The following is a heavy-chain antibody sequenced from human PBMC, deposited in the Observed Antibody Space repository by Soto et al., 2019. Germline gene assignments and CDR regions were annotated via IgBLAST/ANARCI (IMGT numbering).Heavy chain of an antibody. Sequence: QVQLVQSGAEVTRPGASVKVSCKASGYIFTNYGISWVRQAPGQGLEWMGWISGYNGNTNYAQKFQGRVTMTTDTSTTTAYMELLSTQSDDRAVCYCARVRYSSGGMDGWGQGTTGTVS. J-gene: IGHJ6*02. CDR2: ISGYNGNT. V-gene: IGHV1-18*01. D-gene: IGHD3-9*01. CDR3: ARVRYSSGGMDG. CDR1: GYIFTNYG.